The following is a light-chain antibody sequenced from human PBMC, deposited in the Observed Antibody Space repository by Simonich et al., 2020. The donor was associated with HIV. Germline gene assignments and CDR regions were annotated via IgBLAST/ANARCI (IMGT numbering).Light chain of an antibody. CDR2: AVS. CDR3: SSYTSSSTLVV. J-gene: IGLJ2*01. Sequence: QSALTQPVSVSGSPGQSITISCTGTSSDVGGYNYVSWYQQHPGKAPKLMIYAVSNRPSGVSNRFSGSKSGNTASLTISGLQAEDEADYYCSSYTSSSTLVVFGGGTKLTVL. V-gene: IGLV2-14*03. CDR1: SSDVGGYNY.